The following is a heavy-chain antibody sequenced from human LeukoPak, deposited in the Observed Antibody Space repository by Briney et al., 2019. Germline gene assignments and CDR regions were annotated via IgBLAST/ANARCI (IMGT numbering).Heavy chain of an antibody. CDR2: IYHSGST. Sequence: SETLSLTCTVSGYSISSGYYWGWIRQPPGKGLEWIGSIYHSGSTYYNPSLKSRVTISVDTSKNQFSLKLSSVTAADTAVYYCARVGDTLLRKSGSLFDYWGQGTLVTVSS. J-gene: IGHJ4*02. CDR1: GYSISSGYY. V-gene: IGHV4-38-2*02. CDR3: ARVGDTLLRKSGSLFDY. D-gene: IGHD3-10*01.